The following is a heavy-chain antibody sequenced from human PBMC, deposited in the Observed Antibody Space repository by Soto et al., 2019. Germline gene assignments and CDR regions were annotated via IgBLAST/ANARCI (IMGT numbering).Heavy chain of an antibody. CDR3: ASGLVGATTEYYFDY. D-gene: IGHD1-26*01. CDR1: GFTFSSYA. J-gene: IGHJ4*02. CDR2: ISYDGSNK. Sequence: PGGSLRLSCAASGFTFSSYAMHWVRQAPGKGLEWVAVISYDGSNKYYADSVKGRFTISRDNSKNTLYLQMNSLRAEDTAVYYCASGLVGATTEYYFDYWGQGTLVTVSS. V-gene: IGHV3-30-3*01.